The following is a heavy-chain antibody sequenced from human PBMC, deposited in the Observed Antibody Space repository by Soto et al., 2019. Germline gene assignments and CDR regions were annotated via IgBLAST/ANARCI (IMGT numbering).Heavy chain of an antibody. V-gene: IGHV3-23*01. J-gene: IGHJ4*02. CDR3: AKDRGCSSATCYQAD. CDR1: GFAFRTYG. D-gene: IGHD2-2*01. CDR2: INAGGRGA. Sequence: GGSLRLSCVASGFAFRTYGMSWVRQTPGQGLEWVSAINAGGRGAYYADSVKGRFIISRDNSKNTLYLQMNSLRAEDSAVYYCAKDRGCSSATCYQADWGQGTLVTVSS.